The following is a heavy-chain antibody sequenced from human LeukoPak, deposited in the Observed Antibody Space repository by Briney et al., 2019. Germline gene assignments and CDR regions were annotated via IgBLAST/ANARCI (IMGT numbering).Heavy chain of an antibody. Sequence: GGSLRLSCSASGFTFSSYAMHWVRQAPGKGLEYVSAISSNGGSTYYADSVKGRFTISRDNSKNTLYLQMSSLRAEDTAVYYCAAYSSSCPQGAAGCWFDPWGQGTLVTVSS. CDR1: GFTFSSYA. V-gene: IGHV3-64D*06. CDR2: ISSNGGST. J-gene: IGHJ5*02. CDR3: AAYSSSCPQGAAGCWFDP. D-gene: IGHD6-13*01.